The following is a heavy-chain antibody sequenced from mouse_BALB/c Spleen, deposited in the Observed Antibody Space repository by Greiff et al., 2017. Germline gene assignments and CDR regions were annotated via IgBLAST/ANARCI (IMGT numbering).Heavy chain of an antibody. J-gene: IGHJ4*01. CDR3: TRWVHGNYYAMDY. CDR1: GYTFTSYW. CDR2: IYPGNSDS. D-gene: IGHD2-1*01. V-gene: IGHV1-5*01. Sequence: SGTVLARPGASVKMSCKASGYTFTSYWMHWVKQRPGQGLEWIGAIYPGNSDSSYNQKFKGKAKLTAVTSTSTAYMELSSLTNEDSAVYYCTRWVHGNYYAMDYWGQGTSVTVSS.